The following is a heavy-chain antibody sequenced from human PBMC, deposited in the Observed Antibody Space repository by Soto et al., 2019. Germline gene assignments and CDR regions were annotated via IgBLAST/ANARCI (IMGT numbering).Heavy chain of an antibody. CDR1: GYTFTGYY. CDR2: INPNSGGT. D-gene: IGHD6-13*01. CDR3: ARGHGSSWYYFDY. V-gene: IGHV1-2*04. Sequence: ASVKVSCKASGYTFTGYYMHWVRQAPGQGLEWMGWINPNSGGTNYAQKFQGWVTMTRDTSISTAYMELSRLRSDDTAVYYCARGHGSSWYYFDYWGQGTLVTVSS. J-gene: IGHJ4*02.